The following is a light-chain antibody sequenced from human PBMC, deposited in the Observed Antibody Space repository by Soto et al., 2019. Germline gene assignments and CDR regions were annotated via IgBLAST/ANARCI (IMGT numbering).Light chain of an antibody. CDR3: QQYNNGPSLT. V-gene: IGKV3-15*01. CDR1: QSVRSN. Sequence: EIVITQSPATLSVPPEERATLSCRASQSVRSNLAWYHQKPGQAPRLLIYGASTRATGIPARFSGSGSGTEFTLTISSLQSEDFAVHYCQQYNNGPSLTFGGGTKVDTK. J-gene: IGKJ4*01. CDR2: GAS.